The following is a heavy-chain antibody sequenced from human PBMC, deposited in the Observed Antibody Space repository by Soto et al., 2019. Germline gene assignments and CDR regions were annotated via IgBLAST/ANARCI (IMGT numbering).Heavy chain of an antibody. D-gene: IGHD3-16*01. V-gene: IGHV3-48*02. J-gene: IGHJ5*02. CDR3: ARGPGGESAGWLDP. CDR1: GFTISGCS. CDR2: ITIRTGNT. Sequence: GGSLRLSCEASGFTISGCSMNWVRQAPGKGLEWLAYITIRTGNTVYADSVRGRFTISADNAENSVFLQMNSLRDEDTAVYYCARGPGGESAGWLDPWGQGTLVTVSS.